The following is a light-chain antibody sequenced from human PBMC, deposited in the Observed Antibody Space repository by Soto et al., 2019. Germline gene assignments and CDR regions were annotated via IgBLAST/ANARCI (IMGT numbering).Light chain of an antibody. J-gene: IGKJ5*01. CDR2: RVS. Sequence: EVLRTQSPPTLSLSPGEGATVSCGASQSVGSLVAWYQQKPGQAPRLLIYRVSTRATDIAARFTGSGSGTEFTLTISSLQTEDFAVYYCQQYNNWPITFGPGTRLEIK. CDR3: QQYNNWPIT. V-gene: IGKV3-15*01. CDR1: QSVGSL.